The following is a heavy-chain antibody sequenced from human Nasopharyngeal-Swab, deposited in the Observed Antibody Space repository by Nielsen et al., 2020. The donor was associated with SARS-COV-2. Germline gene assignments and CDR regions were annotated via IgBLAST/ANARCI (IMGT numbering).Heavy chain of an antibody. CDR2: INNRGDDT. J-gene: IGHJ5*02. CDR3: VKDLAYDEVS. D-gene: IGHD5-12*01. V-gene: IGHV3-23*01. Sequence: GESLKISCAASGFTFSSSAISWVRQAPGMGLEWVSTINNRGDDTHYVDSVRGRFTVSRDNSKNTLYLQMNSLRGEDTAIYYCVKDLAYDEVSWGQGTLVTVSS. CDR1: GFTFSSSA.